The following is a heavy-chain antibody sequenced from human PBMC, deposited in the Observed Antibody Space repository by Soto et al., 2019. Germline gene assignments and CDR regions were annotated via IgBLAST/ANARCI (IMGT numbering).Heavy chain of an antibody. D-gene: IGHD3-10*01. Sequence: SETLSLSCTVSGGSISSSSYYWGWIRQPPGKGLEWIGSIYYSGSTYYNPSLKSRVTISVDASKNQFSLKLSSVTAADTAVYYCATFPEGISVDYWGQGTLVTVSS. CDR3: ATFPEGISVDY. CDR2: IYYSGST. V-gene: IGHV4-39*01. J-gene: IGHJ4*02. CDR1: GGSISSSSYY.